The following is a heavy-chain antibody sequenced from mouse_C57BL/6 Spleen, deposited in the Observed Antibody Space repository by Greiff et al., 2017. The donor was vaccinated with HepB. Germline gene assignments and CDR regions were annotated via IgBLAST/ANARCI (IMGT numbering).Heavy chain of an antibody. Sequence: EVKLMESGGGLVKPGGSLKLSCAASGFTFSDYGMHWVRQAPEKGLEWVAYISSGSSTIYYADTVKGRFTISRDNAKNTLFLQMTSLRSEDTAMYYCARVPWVYYAMDYWGQGTSVTVSS. J-gene: IGHJ4*01. D-gene: IGHD4-1*01. CDR3: ARVPWVYYAMDY. CDR1: GFTFSDYG. CDR2: ISSGSSTI. V-gene: IGHV5-17*01.